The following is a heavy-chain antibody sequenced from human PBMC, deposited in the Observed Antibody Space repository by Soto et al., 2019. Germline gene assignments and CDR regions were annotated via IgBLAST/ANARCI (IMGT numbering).Heavy chain of an antibody. V-gene: IGHV3-30*18. D-gene: IGHD2-15*01. CDR1: GFTFSSYG. J-gene: IGHJ4*02. CDR3: AKDRGVVVVAATGGFDY. Sequence: GGSLRLSCAASGFTFSSYGMHWVRQAPGKGLEWVAVISYDGSNKYYADSVKGRFTISRDNSKNTLYLQMNSLRAEDTAVYYCAKDRGVVVVAATGGFDYWGQGTLVTVSS. CDR2: ISYDGSNK.